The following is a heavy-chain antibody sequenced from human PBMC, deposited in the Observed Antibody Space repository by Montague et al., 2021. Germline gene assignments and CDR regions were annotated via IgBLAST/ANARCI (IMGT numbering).Heavy chain of an antibody. Sequence: SQTLSLTCTVSSGSIFHAHWSWVRQPPGKGLEWLGSMFYGGATSNNPLLKSRVTMSIDTSTNQFSLKLSFVTAADTAVCYCAKQDYFVSGTSYKGFDPWGQGILVTVSS. J-gene: IGHJ5*02. D-gene: IGHD3-10*01. CDR3: AKQDYFVSGTSYKGFDP. CDR2: MFYGGAT. V-gene: IGHV4-59*08. CDR1: SGSIFHAH.